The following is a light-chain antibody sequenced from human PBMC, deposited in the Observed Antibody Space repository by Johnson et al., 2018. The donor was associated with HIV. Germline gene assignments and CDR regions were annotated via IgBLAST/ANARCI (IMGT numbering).Light chain of an antibody. V-gene: IGLV1-51*02. CDR3: AAWDSGLSARYV. Sequence: QSVLTQPPSVSAAPGQKVTISCSGSSSNIGKNSVSWYQQLPGTAPKLLIYESNKRPWGIPDRFSGSKSGTSATLGITGVHTGDEADYYCAAWDSGLSARYVFGPGT. J-gene: IGLJ1*01. CDR1: SSNIGKNS. CDR2: ESN.